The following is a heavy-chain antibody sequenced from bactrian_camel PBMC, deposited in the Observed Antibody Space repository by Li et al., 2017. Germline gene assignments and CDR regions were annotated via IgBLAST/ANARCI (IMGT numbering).Heavy chain of an antibody. J-gene: IGHJ4*01. D-gene: IGHD1*01. CDR1: GFTFSGIT. V-gene: IGHV3S35*01. Sequence: VQLVESGGGLVQPGRSLRLSCVASGFTFSGITMTWVRQAPGKGLEWVSDIDSSGNSPYYADSVKGRFTISRDNAKNTVYLHMNSLTSEDTALYYCVTEGFTHWGQGTQVTVS. CDR2: IDSSGNSP. CDR3: VTEGFTH.